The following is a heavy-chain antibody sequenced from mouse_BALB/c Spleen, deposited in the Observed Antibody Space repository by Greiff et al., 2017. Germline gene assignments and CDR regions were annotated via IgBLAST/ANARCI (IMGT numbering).Heavy chain of an antibody. CDR2: IWAGGST. J-gene: IGHJ3*01. CDR1: GFSLTSYG. D-gene: IGHD2-10*01. V-gene: IGHV2-9*02. Sequence: QVQLQQSGPGLVAPSQSLSITCTVSGFSLTSYGVHWVRQPPGKGLEWLGVIWAGGSTNYNSALMSRLSISKDNSKSQVFLKMNSLQTDDTAMYYCARETFYGNYKTWFAYWGQGTLVTVSA. CDR3: ARETFYGNYKTWFAY.